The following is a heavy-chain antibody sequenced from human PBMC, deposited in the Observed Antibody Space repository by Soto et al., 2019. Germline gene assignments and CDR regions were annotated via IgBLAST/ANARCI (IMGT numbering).Heavy chain of an antibody. J-gene: IGHJ4*02. CDR1: GGSISSGGYY. V-gene: IGHV4-31*02. D-gene: IGHD2-15*01. Sequence: SETLSLTWTVSGGSISSGGYYWSWIRQHPGKGLEWIGYIYYSGSTYYNPSLKSRVTISVDTSKNQFSLKLSSVTAADTAVYYCARVYCSGGSCYEFDYWGQGTLVTVSS. CDR2: IYYSGST. CDR3: ARVYCSGGSCYEFDY.